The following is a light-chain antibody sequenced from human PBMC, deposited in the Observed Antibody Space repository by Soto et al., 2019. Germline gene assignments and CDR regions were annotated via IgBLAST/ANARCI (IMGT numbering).Light chain of an antibody. Sequence: QSALTQPASVSGSPGQSITISCTGTSSGVGYYNYVSWYQQYSDKAPKLMIYEVSHRPSGVSNRFSGSKSDNTASLTISGLQAEDEADYYCSSYTSSNTWVFGGGTKLTVL. CDR2: EVS. J-gene: IGLJ3*02. V-gene: IGLV2-14*01. CDR1: SSGVGYYNY. CDR3: SSYTSSNTWV.